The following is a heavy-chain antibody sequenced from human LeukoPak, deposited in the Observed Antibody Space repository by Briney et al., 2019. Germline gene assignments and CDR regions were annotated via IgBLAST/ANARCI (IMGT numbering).Heavy chain of an antibody. CDR2: ISGSGGST. CDR3: AKDPQYYDILTGYPAFDY. D-gene: IGHD3-9*01. J-gene: IGHJ4*02. V-gene: IGHV3-23*01. Sequence: GGSLRLSCSASGFTVSSYAISCVRQAPRDGMEWVSAISGSGGSTYYADSVKGRFTISRDNSKNTLYLQMNSLRAEDTAVYYCAKDPQYYDILTGYPAFDYWGQGTLVTVSS. CDR1: GFTVSSYA.